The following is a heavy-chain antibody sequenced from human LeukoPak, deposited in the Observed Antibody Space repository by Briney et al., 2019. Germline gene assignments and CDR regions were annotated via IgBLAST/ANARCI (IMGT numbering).Heavy chain of an antibody. CDR1: GDSISTYH. Sequence: PSETLSLTCSVSGDSISTYHWNWIRKPPGKGLEWIGYMQSTGNSNYNPSLKNRVNIFVDMSKNQFVLNLRSGTAADTAVYYCARDKRHSYGRYFDPWGQGMLVTVSS. D-gene: IGHD5-18*01. V-gene: IGHV4-59*01. CDR3: ARDKRHSYGRYFDP. J-gene: IGHJ4*02. CDR2: MQSTGNS.